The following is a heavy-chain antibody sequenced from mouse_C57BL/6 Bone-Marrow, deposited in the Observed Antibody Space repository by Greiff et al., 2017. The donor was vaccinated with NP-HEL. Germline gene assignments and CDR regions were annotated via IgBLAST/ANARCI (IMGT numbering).Heavy chain of an antibody. CDR2: ISYDGSN. D-gene: IGHD2-3*01. Sequence: VQLNESGPGLVKPSQSLSLTCSVTGYSITSGYYWNWIRQFPGNKLEWMGYISYDGSNNYNPSLKNRISITRDTSKNQFFLKLNSVTTEDTATYYCARWLLRPYYFDYWGQGTTLTVSS. J-gene: IGHJ2*01. V-gene: IGHV3-6*01. CDR1: GYSITSGYY. CDR3: ARWLLRPYYFDY.